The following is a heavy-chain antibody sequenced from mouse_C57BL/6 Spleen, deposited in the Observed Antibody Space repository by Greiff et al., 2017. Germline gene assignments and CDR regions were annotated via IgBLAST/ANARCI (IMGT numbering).Heavy chain of an antibody. J-gene: IGHJ3*01. Sequence: VQLQQSGAELAKPGASVKLSCKASGYTFTSYWMHWVKQRPGQGLEWIGYINPSRGYTKYNQKFKDKATLTADKSSSTAYMQLSSLTYEDSAVXYGAREPAAQAPWFAYWGQGTLVTVSA. CDR1: GYTFTSYW. D-gene: IGHD3-2*02. CDR2: INPSRGYT. CDR3: AREPAAQAPWFAY. V-gene: IGHV1-7*01.